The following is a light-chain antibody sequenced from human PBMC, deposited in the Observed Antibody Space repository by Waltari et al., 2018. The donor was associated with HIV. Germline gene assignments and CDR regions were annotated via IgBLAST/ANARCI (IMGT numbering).Light chain of an antibody. Sequence: DIVMTQSPYSLAVSLGERATINCKSSPKILLTSGLKHCVAWYQQRPGQPPNLLIYWASTREAGVPERFSGSGSGTEFTLTISSLQAEDVAVYYCQQYYTVPYTFGQGTKLEIK. CDR2: WAS. CDR1: PKILLTSGLKHC. J-gene: IGKJ2*01. CDR3: QQYYTVPYT. V-gene: IGKV4-1*01.